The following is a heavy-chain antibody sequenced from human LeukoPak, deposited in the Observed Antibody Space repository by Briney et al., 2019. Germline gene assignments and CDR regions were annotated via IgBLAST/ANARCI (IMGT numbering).Heavy chain of an antibody. CDR3: ARFADWTMDV. CDR1: GGTFSSYA. Sequence: ASVKVSCKASGGTFSSYAISWVRQAPGQGLEWMGWMNPNSGNTGYAEKFQGRVTMTRNTSISTAYMELSSLRSEDTAVYYCARFADWTMDVWGKGTTVTVSS. V-gene: IGHV1-8*02. CDR2: MNPNSGNT. J-gene: IGHJ6*03. D-gene: IGHD3/OR15-3a*01.